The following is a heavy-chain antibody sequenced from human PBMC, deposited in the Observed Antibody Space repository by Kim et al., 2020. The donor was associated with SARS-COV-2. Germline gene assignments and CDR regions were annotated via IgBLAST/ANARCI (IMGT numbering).Heavy chain of an antibody. Sequence: SETLSLTCTVSGGSISSSSYYWGWIRQPPGKGLEWIGSIYYSGSTYYNPSLKSRVTISVDTSKNQFSLKLSSVTAADTAVYYCASYDILDYYYYYGMDVWGQGTGVTVP. D-gene: IGHD3-9*01. CDR3: ASYDILDYYYYYGMDV. CDR2: IYYSGST. CDR1: GGSISSSSYY. V-gene: IGHV4-39*01. J-gene: IGHJ6*02.